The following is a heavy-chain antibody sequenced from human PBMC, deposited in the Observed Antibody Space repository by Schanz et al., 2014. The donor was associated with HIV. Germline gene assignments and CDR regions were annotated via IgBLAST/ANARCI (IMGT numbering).Heavy chain of an antibody. CDR3: AKDMGSGSYETFDI. Sequence: EVQLVESGGGLVQPGGSLRLSCAASGFTFSTYAMNWVRQAPGKGLEWVSGISWTSVSIGYADSVKGRFTISRDNAKNSLYLQMNSLRAEDTALYYCAKDMGSGSYETFDIWGQGTMVTVSS. CDR1: GFTFSTYA. J-gene: IGHJ3*02. CDR2: ISWTSVSI. D-gene: IGHD1-26*01. V-gene: IGHV3-9*01.